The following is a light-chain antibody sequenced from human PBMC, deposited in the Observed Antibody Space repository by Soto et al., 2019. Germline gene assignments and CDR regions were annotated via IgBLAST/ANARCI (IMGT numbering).Light chain of an antibody. CDR2: SNN. V-gene: IGLV1-44*01. J-gene: IGLJ2*01. Sequence: QSVLTQPPSASGTPGQRVTISCSGSSFNIGSNSVNWYQQLPGAAPKLLIYSNNQRPSGVPDRFSGSKSGTSASLAISGLHSEDEADYYCAAWDDRLTGHVVFGGGTQLTVL. CDR1: SFNIGSNS. CDR3: AAWDDRLTGHVV.